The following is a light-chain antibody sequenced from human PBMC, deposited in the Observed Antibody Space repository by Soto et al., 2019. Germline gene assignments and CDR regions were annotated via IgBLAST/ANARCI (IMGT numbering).Light chain of an antibody. CDR1: SSDVGGYNY. CDR2: DVS. CDR3: SSFTTRSSLV. V-gene: IGLV2-14*01. Sequence: QSALTQPASVSGSPGQSITISCTGTSSDVGGYNYVSWYQQHPGKVPELIIYDVSDRPSGVSNRFSGSKSGNPASLTVSGLRAEDEADDYCSSFTTRSSLVFGGGTQLTVL. J-gene: IGLJ3*02.